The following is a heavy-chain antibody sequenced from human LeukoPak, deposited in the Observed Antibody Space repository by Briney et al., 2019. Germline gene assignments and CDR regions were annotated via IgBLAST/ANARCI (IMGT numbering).Heavy chain of an antibody. CDR2: IYPSGTT. V-gene: IGHV4-4*07. CDR3: ARDKGIGSGSYYGWFDP. CDR1: GGSISSYY. Sequence: SETLSLTCTVSGGSISSYYWSWIRQPAGKGLEWIGRIYPSGTTNYNPSLKSRVTMSVDTSKNQFSLKLRSVTAADTAVYYCARDKGIGSGSYYGWFDPWGQGTLVIVSS. J-gene: IGHJ5*02. D-gene: IGHD3-10*01.